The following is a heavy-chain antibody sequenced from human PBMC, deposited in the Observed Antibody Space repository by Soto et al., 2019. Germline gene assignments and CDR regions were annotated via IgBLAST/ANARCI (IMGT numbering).Heavy chain of an antibody. CDR1: GASVSSGDW. Sequence: PSETLSLTCAVSGASVSSGDWCTCVRQSPGKGPECIGEIFHSGATNYNPSLKSRVDISMDKSKNQFSLRLTPVTAADTAVYYCARGYGTARRWFDFWGQGTLVTVSS. CDR2: IFHSGAT. J-gene: IGHJ5*01. D-gene: IGHD5-18*01. V-gene: IGHV4-4*02. CDR3: ARGYGTARRWFDF.